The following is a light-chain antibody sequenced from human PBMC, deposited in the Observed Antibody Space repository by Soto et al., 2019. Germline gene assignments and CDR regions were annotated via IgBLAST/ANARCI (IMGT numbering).Light chain of an antibody. Sequence: DIQMTQSPSTLSASVGDRVTITCRASQSISTWLAWYQQKPGKAPKLLIYDASSLQSGVPSRLSGSGSGTEFTLTISSLQSEDFAVYYCQQYNNWPPWTFGQGTKVDI. CDR2: DAS. J-gene: IGKJ1*01. CDR3: QQYNNWPPWT. V-gene: IGKV1-5*01. CDR1: QSISTW.